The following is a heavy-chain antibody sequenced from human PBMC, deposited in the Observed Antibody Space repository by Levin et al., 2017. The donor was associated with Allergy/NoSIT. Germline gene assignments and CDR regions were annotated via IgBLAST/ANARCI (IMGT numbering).Heavy chain of an antibody. CDR3: ARDLSMGYSESWGY. V-gene: IGHV3-33*01. CDR1: GFTISSYG. D-gene: IGHD2-21*01. Sequence: GESLKISCAASGFTISSYGMHWVRQAPGKGLEWVATISFDGAKKDYADSVKGRFTISRDNLKNTVYLQMNSLRAEDTAVYYCARDLSMGYSESWGYWGQGTLVTVSS. J-gene: IGHJ4*02. CDR2: ISFDGAKK.